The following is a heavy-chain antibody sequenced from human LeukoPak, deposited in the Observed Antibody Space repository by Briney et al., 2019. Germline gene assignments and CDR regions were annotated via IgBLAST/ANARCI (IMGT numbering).Heavy chain of an antibody. J-gene: IGHJ3*02. CDR2: IYHSGST. V-gene: IGHV4-38-2*02. CDR1: GYSISSGYY. D-gene: IGHD3-22*01. CDR3: ARDSTMIVVVITIGAFDI. Sequence: SETLSLTCTVSGYSISSGYYWGWIRRPPGKGLEWIGSIYHSGSTYYNPSLKSRVTISVDTSKNQFSLKLSSVTAADTAVYYCARDSTMIVVVITIGAFDIWGQGTMVTVSS.